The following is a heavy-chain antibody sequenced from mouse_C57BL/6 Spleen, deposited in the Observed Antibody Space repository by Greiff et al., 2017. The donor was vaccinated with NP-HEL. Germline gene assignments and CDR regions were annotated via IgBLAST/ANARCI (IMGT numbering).Heavy chain of an antibody. CDR3: ARRPYYYGSSPYAMDY. Sequence: QVQLQQSGAELVKPGASVKMSCKASGYTFTSYWITWVKQRPGQGLEWIGDIYPGSGSTNYNEKFKSKATLTVDTSSSTAYMQLSSLTSEDSAVYYGARRPYYYGSSPYAMDYWGQGTSVTISS. V-gene: IGHV1-55*01. J-gene: IGHJ4*01. D-gene: IGHD1-1*01. CDR2: IYPGSGST. CDR1: GYTFTSYW.